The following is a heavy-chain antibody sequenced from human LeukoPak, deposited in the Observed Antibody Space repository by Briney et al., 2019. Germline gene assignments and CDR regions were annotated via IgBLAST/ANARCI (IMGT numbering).Heavy chain of an antibody. J-gene: IGHJ4*02. CDR2: ISTSGST. V-gene: IGHV4-59*10. D-gene: IGHD5-12*01. Sequence: SETLSLTCAVYGGSFSGYYWSWIRQPPGKGLEWIGRISTSGSTNYNPSLKSRVTMSVDTSKNQFSLMLSSVTAADTAVYYCTRDSSGYDWFYDYWGQGTLVTVSS. CDR1: GGSFSGYY. CDR3: TRDSSGYDWFYDY.